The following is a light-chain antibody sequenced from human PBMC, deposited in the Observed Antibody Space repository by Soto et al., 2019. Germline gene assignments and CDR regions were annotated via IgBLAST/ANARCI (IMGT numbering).Light chain of an antibody. CDR1: QSIRSW. J-gene: IGKJ4*02. CDR2: SAS. Sequence: IQMTQSDAARSASIGDRVTITCRASQSIRSWLAWYQQKSGRVPELLIYSASTLQSGVPSRFSGSGSGADFSLTITSLQPEDAATYYCQNYDSGPHTFGRGTKVDIK. V-gene: IGKV1-27*01. CDR3: QNYDSGPHT.